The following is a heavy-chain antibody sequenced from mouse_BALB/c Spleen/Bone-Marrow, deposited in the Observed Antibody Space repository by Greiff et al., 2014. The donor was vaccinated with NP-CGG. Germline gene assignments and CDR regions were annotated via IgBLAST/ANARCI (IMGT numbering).Heavy chain of an antibody. CDR1: GFNIKDTY. V-gene: IGHV14-3*02. Sequence: VQLKQSGAELVKPGASVKLYCTASGFNIKDTYMHWVKQRPEQGLEWIGRIDPANGNTKYDPKFQGKATTTADTSSNTAYLQLSSLTSEDTAVYYCATYYYGSSWGFAYWGQGTLVTVSA. D-gene: IGHD1-1*01. CDR3: ATYYYGSSWGFAY. CDR2: IDPANGNT. J-gene: IGHJ3*01.